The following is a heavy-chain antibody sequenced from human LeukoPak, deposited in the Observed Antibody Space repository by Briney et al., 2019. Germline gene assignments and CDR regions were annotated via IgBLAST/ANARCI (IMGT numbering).Heavy chain of an antibody. D-gene: IGHD3-3*01. V-gene: IGHV4-4*07. J-gene: IGHJ5*02. CDR2: IYTSGST. CDR1: GGSISSYY. Sequence: SETLPLTCTVSGGSISSYYWSWIRQPAGKGLEWIGRIYTSGSTNYNPSLKSRVTMSVDTSKNQSSLKLSSVTAADTAVYYCARLRFLEWHGNNWFDPWGQGTLVTVSS. CDR3: ARLRFLEWHGNNWFDP.